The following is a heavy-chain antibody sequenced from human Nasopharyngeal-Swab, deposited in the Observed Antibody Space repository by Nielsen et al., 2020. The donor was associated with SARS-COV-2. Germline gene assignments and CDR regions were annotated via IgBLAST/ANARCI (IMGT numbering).Heavy chain of an antibody. CDR3: AKDQSRNFYYYDSSGKNAFDI. J-gene: IGHJ3*02. CDR1: GFTFSSYA. V-gene: IGHV3-23*01. Sequence: GESLQISCAASGFTFSSYAMSWVRQAPGKGLEWVSAISGSGGSTYYADSVKGRFTISRDNSKNTLYLQMNSLRAEDTAVYYCAKDQSRNFYYYDSSGKNAFDIWGQGTMVTVSS. CDR2: ISGSGGST. D-gene: IGHD3-22*01.